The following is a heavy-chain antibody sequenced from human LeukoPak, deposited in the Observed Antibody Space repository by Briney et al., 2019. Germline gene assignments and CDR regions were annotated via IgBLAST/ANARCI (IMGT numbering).Heavy chain of an antibody. V-gene: IGHV3-30*18. Sequence: GRSLRLSCAASGFTFSSYGMRWVRQAPGKGLEWVAVISYDGSNKYYADSVKGRFTISRDNSKNTLYLQMNSLRAEDTAVYYCAKDILPRYSSGWTSGFDYWGQGTLVTVSS. CDR2: ISYDGSNK. CDR1: GFTFSSYG. CDR3: AKDILPRYSSGWTSGFDY. D-gene: IGHD6-19*01. J-gene: IGHJ4*02.